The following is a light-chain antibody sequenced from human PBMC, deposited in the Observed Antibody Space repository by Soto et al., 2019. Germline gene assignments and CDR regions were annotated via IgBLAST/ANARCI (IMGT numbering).Light chain of an antibody. CDR3: QQYNSYSWT. CDR2: NAS. Sequence: DIQMTQSPSTLSASVGDRVTITCRASQTISIWLAWYQQKPGKAPNLLIYNASSLESGVPSRFSGSASGTEFTLTISSLQPDDFATYYCQQYNSYSWTFGQGTKVDIK. V-gene: IGKV1-5*01. CDR1: QTISIW. J-gene: IGKJ1*01.